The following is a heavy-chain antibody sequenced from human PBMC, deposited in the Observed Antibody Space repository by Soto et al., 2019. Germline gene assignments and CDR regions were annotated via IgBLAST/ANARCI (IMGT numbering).Heavy chain of an antibody. CDR2: ISSSSSYI. CDR3: ARGPDYGDYGYFQH. J-gene: IGHJ1*01. CDR1: GFTFSSYS. D-gene: IGHD4-17*01. Sequence: GGSLRLSCAASGFTFSSYSMNWVRQAPGKGLEWVSSISSSSSYIYYADSVKGRFTISRDNAKNSLYLQMNSLRAEDTAVYYCARGPDYGDYGYFQHWGQGTLVTVSS. V-gene: IGHV3-21*01.